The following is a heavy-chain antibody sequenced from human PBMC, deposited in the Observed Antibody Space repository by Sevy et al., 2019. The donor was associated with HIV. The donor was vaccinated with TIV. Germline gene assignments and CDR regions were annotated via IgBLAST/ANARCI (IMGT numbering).Heavy chain of an antibody. D-gene: IGHD2-8*02. J-gene: IGHJ4*02. Sequence: ASVKVSCKTSGYTFTRHTITWVRQAPGQALEWMGWIRTYNGNINYAQKFQDRVTMTIDTSTTTAYMDLRSLRSDDTAVYYCARSPHTIAWWWYLDFWGQGTLVTVSS. V-gene: IGHV1-18*01. CDR3: ARSPHTIAWWWYLDF. CDR2: IRTYNGNI. CDR1: GYTFTRHT.